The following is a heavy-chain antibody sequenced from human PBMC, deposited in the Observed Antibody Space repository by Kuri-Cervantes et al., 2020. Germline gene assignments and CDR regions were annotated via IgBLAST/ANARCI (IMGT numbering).Heavy chain of an antibody. D-gene: IGHD1-26*01. J-gene: IGHJ4*02. V-gene: IGHV3-21*03. Sequence: GGSLRLSCTASGFTFGDYAMTWFRQAPGKGLEWVSSISSSSSYIYYADSLKGRFTISRDNAKNSLYLQMNSLRAEDTAVYYCARYMVGATGSDYWGQGTLVTVSS. CDR2: ISSSSSYI. CDR3: ARYMVGATGSDY. CDR1: GFTFGDYA.